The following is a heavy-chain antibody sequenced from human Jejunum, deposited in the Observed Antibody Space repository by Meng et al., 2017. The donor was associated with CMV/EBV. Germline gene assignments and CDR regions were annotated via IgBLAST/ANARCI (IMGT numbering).Heavy chain of an antibody. J-gene: IGHJ4*02. D-gene: IGHD2-2*01. CDR3: AKRVYCSSSTSCLDY. CDR1: GFTFSSYA. CDR2: ISGSGGTT. Sequence: GFTFSSYAMSWVRQAPGKGLEWVSNISGSGGTTYYADSVKGRFTISRDNSKNTLYLQMNSLRAADTAIYYCAKRVYCSSSTSCLDYWGQGTLVTVSS. V-gene: IGHV3-23*01.